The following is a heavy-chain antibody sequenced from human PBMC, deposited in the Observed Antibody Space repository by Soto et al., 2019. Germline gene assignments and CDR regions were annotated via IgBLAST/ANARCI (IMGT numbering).Heavy chain of an antibody. D-gene: IGHD6-13*01. CDR1: GFTFSSYG. CDR2: ISYDGSNK. V-gene: IGHV3-30*18. CDR3: AKSSSSWYAPEYYFDY. Sequence: PGGSLRLSCAASGFTFSSYGMHWVRQAPGKGLEWVAVISYDGSNKYYADSVRGRFTISRDNSKNTLYLQMNSLRAEDTAVYYCAKSSSSWYAPEYYFDYWGQGTLVTV. J-gene: IGHJ4*02.